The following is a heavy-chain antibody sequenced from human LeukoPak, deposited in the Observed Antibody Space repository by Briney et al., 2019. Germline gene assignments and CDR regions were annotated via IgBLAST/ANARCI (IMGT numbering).Heavy chain of an antibody. CDR1: GFTVSNNY. J-gene: IGHJ4*02. D-gene: IGHD1-1*01. Sequence: GGSLRLSCAASGFTVSNNYMNWVRQAPGKGLGWVSVIFSGGTTYYGDSVKGRFTISRDNSKNTLYLQMNSLRAEDTAVYYCASVESVGAFRLWGQGSLVTVSS. V-gene: IGHV3-66*02. CDR3: ASVESVGAFRL. CDR2: IFSGGTT.